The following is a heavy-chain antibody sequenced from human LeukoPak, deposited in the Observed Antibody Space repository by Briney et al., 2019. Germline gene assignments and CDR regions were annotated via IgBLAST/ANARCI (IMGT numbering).Heavy chain of an antibody. Sequence: PGRSLRLSCAASGFTFSSYGMHWVRQAPGKGLEWVAVISYDGSNKYYADSVKGRFTISRDNSKNTLYLQMNSLRAEDTAVYYCAKETRFLTVVTPYSYYYYGMDVWGQGTTVTVSS. CDR1: GFTFSSYG. D-gene: IGHD4-23*01. J-gene: IGHJ6*02. V-gene: IGHV3-30*18. CDR2: ISYDGSNK. CDR3: AKETRFLTVVTPYSYYYYGMDV.